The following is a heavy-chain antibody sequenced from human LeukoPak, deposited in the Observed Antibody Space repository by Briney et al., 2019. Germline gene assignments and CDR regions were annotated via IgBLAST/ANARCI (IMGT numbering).Heavy chain of an antibody. J-gene: IGHJ4*02. D-gene: IGHD6-19*01. CDR3: ASTRRAAVSGRFDS. CDR2: IYHSGNT. Sequence: SETLSLTCTVSGDSISGYYWSWLRQPPGKGLEWIGYIYHSGNTNYSPSLESRVTISVDESKNQFSLRVHFVSAADTAVYYCASTRRAAVSGRFDSWGQGTLVTVSS. CDR1: GDSISGYY. V-gene: IGHV4-4*09.